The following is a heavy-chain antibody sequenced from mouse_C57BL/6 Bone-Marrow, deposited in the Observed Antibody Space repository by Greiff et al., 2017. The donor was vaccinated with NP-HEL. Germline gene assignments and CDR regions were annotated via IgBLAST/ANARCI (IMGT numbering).Heavy chain of an antibody. V-gene: IGHV1-9*01. Sequence: QVQLKQSGAELMKPGASVKLSCKATGYTFTGYWIEWVKQRPGHGLEWIGEILPGSGSTNYNAKFKGKATFTADTSSNTAYMQLSSLTTEDSAIYYCARSRGTPFAYGGQGTLVTVSA. CDR3: ARSRGTPFAY. J-gene: IGHJ3*01. D-gene: IGHD2-14*01. CDR1: GYTFTGYW. CDR2: ILPGSGST.